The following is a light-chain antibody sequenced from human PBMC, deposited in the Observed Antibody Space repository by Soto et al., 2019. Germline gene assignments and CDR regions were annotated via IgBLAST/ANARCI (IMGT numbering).Light chain of an antibody. CDR2: KAS. CDR3: QQYNSYSWT. J-gene: IGKJ1*01. V-gene: IGKV1-5*03. Sequence: DIQMTQSPSTLSASVGDRVTITCRASQGISSWLAWYQQKPGKAPKLLIYKASSLESGIPSRFSGSGSGTEFTLTISSLQPDDFATYYCQQYNSYSWTCGQGTKVEIK. CDR1: QGISSW.